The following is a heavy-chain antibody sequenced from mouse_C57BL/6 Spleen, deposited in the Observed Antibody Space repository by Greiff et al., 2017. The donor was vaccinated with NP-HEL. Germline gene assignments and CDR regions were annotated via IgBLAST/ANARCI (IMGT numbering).Heavy chain of an antibody. J-gene: IGHJ4*01. CDR1: GFTFSDYY. V-gene: IGHV5-16*01. CDR3: ARGGYYSNYDAMDY. CDR2: INYDGSST. Sequence: DVMLVESAGGLVQPGSSMKLSCTASGFTFSDYYMAWVRQVPEKGLEWVANINYDGSSTYYLDSLKSRFIISRDNAKNILYLQMSSLKSEDTATYYCARGGYYSNYDAMDYWGQGTSVTVSS. D-gene: IGHD2-5*01.